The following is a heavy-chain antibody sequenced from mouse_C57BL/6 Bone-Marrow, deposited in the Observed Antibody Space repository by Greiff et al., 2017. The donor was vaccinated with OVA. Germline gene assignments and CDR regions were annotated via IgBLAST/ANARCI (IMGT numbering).Heavy chain of an antibody. V-gene: IGHV1-5*01. Sequence: EVKLKQSGTVLARPGASVKMSCKTSGYTFTSYWMHWVKQRPGQGLEWIGAIYPGNSDTSYNQKFQGKAKLTAVTSASTAYMELSSLTNEDSAVYYCTRSRGLRRAWFAYWGQGTLVTVSA. D-gene: IGHD2-4*01. CDR3: TRSRGLRRAWFAY. J-gene: IGHJ3*01. CDR1: GYTFTSYW. CDR2: IYPGNSDT.